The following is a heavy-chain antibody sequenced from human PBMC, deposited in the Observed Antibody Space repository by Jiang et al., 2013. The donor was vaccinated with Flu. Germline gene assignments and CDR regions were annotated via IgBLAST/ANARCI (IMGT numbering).Heavy chain of an antibody. V-gene: IGHV3-30-3*01. CDR1: GFTFSSYA. Sequence: ASGFTFSSYAMHWVRQAPGKGLEWVAVISYDGSNKYYADSVKGRFTISRDNSKNTLYLQMNSLRAEDTAVYYCARDKGHFDWLFGDDASDIWGQGTMVTVSS. D-gene: IGHD3-9*01. CDR2: ISYDGSNK. CDR3: ARDKGHFDWLFGDDASDI. J-gene: IGHJ3*02.